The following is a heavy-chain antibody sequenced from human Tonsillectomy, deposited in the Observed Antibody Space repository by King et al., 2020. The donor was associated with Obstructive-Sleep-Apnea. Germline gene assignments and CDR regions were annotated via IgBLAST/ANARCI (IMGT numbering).Heavy chain of an antibody. D-gene: IGHD4-11*01. CDR2: IWYDGSNK. CDR3: ARHERLFDY. J-gene: IGHJ4*02. CDR1: GFTFSSYG. Sequence: VQLVESGGGVVQPGRSLRLSCAASGFTFSSYGMHWVRQAPGKGLEWVAVIWYDGSNKYYTDSVKGRFTISRDNSKNTLYLQINSLRAEETAVYYCARHERLFDYWGQGTLVTVSS. V-gene: IGHV3-33*01.